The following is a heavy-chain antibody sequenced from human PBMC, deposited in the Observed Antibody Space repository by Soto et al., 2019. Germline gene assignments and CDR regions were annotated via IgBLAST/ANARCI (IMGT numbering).Heavy chain of an antibody. V-gene: IGHV3-21*01. CDR1: GFTFSSYS. CDR3: ARDIRSSSYFDY. Sequence: GGSLRLSCAASGFTFSSYSMNWVRQAPGKGLEWVSSISSSSSYIYYADSVKGRFTISRDNAKNSLYLQMNSLRAEDTAVYCCARDIRSSSYFDYWGQGTLVTVSS. D-gene: IGHD6-6*01. J-gene: IGHJ4*02. CDR2: ISSSSSYI.